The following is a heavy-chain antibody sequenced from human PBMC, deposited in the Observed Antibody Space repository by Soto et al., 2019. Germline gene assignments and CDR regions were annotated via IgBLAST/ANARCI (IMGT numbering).Heavy chain of an antibody. CDR3: ARGTKSYNWNSFYFDY. CDR2: IWYDGSNK. Sequence: GGSLRLSCAASGFTFSSYGMHWVRQAPGKGLEWVAVIWYDGSNKYYADSVKGRFTISRDNSKNTLYLQMNSLRAEDTAVYYCARGTKSYNWNSFYFDYWGQGTLVTVSS. J-gene: IGHJ4*02. CDR1: GFTFSSYG. V-gene: IGHV3-33*01. D-gene: IGHD1-7*01.